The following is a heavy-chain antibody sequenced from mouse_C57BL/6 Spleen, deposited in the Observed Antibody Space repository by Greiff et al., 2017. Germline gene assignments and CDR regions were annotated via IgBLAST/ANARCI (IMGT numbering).Heavy chain of an antibody. Sequence: VKLMESGAELVKPGASVKMSCKASGYTFTTSPIEWMKQNHGKSLEWIGNFHPYNDDTKYNEKFKGKATLTVEKSSSTVYLVLSRLTSDDSAVFYCARRENFSPTFAYWGQGTLVTVSA. CDR1: GYTFTTSP. CDR2: FHPYNDDT. J-gene: IGHJ3*01. V-gene: IGHV1-47*01. CDR3: ARRENFSPTFAY.